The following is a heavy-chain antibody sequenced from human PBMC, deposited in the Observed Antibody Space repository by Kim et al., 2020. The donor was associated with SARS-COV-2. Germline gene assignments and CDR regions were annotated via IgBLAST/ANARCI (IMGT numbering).Heavy chain of an antibody. D-gene: IGHD2-15*01. J-gene: IGHJ4*02. CDR2: IKQDGSEK. Sequence: GGSLRLSCAASGFTFSSYWMSWVRQAPGKGLEWVANIKQDGSEKYYVDSVKGRFTISRDNAKNSLYLQMNSLRAEDTAVYYCARIYCSGGSCYNPYYFDYWGQGTLVTVSS. V-gene: IGHV3-7*03. CDR1: GFTFSSYW. CDR3: ARIYCSGGSCYNPYYFDY.